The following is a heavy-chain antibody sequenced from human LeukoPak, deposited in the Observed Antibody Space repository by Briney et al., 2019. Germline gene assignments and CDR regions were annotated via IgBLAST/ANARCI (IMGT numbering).Heavy chain of an antibody. CDR2: VIPIFGTA. CDR1: GGTFSSYA. D-gene: IGHD6-13*01. V-gene: IGHV1-69*06. CDR3: ARGRPTTSIAAAGVNWFDP. J-gene: IGHJ5*02. Sequence: ASVKVSCKASGGTFSSYAISWVRQAPGQGLEWMGGVIPIFGTANYAQKFQGRVTITADKSTSTAYMELSSLRSEDTAVYYCARGRPTTSIAAAGVNWFDPWGQGTLVTVSS.